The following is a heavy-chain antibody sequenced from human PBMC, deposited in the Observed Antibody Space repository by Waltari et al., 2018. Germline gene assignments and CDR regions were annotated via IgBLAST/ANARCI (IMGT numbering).Heavy chain of an antibody. J-gene: IGHJ4*02. CDR1: GFTFSSYG. V-gene: IGHV3-30*02. Sequence: QVQLVESGGGVVQPGGSLRLSCAASGFTFSSYGMHWVSQAPGKGLEWVAFIRYDGSNKYYADSVKGRFTISRDNSKNTLYLQMNSLRAEDTAVYYCAKDIEAAAGSYFDYWGQGTLVTVSS. D-gene: IGHD6-13*01. CDR2: IRYDGSNK. CDR3: AKDIEAAAGSYFDY.